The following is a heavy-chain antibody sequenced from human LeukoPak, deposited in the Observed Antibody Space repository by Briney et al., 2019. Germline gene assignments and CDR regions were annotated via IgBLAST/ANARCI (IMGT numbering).Heavy chain of an antibody. CDR1: GFTFSSYA. V-gene: IGHV3-30-3*01. Sequence: GGSLRLSCAASGFTFSSYAMHWVRQAPGKGLEWVAVISYDGSNKYYADSVKGRFTISRDNSKNTLYLQMNSLRAEDTAVYYCARAFGGKIWFGELLSRAFDIWGQGTMVTVSS. J-gene: IGHJ3*02. D-gene: IGHD3-10*01. CDR2: ISYDGSNK. CDR3: ARAFGGKIWFGELLSRAFDI.